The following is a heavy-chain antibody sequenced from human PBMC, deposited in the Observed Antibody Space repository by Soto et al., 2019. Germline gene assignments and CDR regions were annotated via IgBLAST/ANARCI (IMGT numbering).Heavy chain of an antibody. CDR2: IYYSGST. V-gene: IGHV4-39*01. CDR1: GGSISSSSYY. J-gene: IGHJ6*02. Sequence: PSETLSLTCTLSGGSISSSSYYWGWIRQPPGKGLEWIGSIYYSGSTYYNPSLKSRVTISVDTSKNQFSLKLSSVTAADTAVYYCATATRITIFGVVPNPYYYYGMDVWGQGTTVTVSS. CDR3: ATATRITIFGVVPNPYYYYGMDV. D-gene: IGHD3-3*01.